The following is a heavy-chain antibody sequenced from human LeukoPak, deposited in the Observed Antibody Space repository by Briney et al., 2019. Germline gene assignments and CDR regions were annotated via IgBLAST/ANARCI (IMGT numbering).Heavy chain of an antibody. CDR3: ARTTVTTSYWFDP. Sequence: SEALSLTCAVSGGSIRSGGYSWSWIRQPPGKGLEWIGYIYHSGSTYYNPSLKSRVTISVDRSKNQFSLKLSSVTAADTAVYYCARTTVTTSYWFDPWGQGTLVTVSS. CDR1: GGSIRSGGYS. CDR2: IYHSGST. J-gene: IGHJ5*02. D-gene: IGHD4-17*01. V-gene: IGHV4-30-2*01.